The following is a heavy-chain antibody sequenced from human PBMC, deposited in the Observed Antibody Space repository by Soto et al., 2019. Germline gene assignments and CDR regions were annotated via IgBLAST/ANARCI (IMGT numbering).Heavy chain of an antibody. J-gene: IGHJ4*02. CDR1: GFRFSRYN. D-gene: IGHD3-22*01. CDR3: ATMNGYFEY. Sequence: GLLRLSCADSGFRFSRYNMSLVRQTPGKGLEWVAAITATGDRTYYADSVTGRFTISRDNSKKTHYLQMTSLRAEDTAMYYCATMNGYFEYWGQGTPVTVSS. V-gene: IGHV3-23*01. CDR2: ITATGDRT.